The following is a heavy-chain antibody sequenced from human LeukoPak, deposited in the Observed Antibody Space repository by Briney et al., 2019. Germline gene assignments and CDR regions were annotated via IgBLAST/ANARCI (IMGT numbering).Heavy chain of an antibody. V-gene: IGHV4-61*01. CDR2: VYYTGST. CDR1: GGSVSSGSNY. J-gene: IGHJ6*03. CDR3: ATRGMYYYDNSGYKMGSYYYYYMDV. D-gene: IGHD3-22*01. Sequence: SETLSLTCSVSGGSVSSGSNYWSWIRQPPGKGLEWIGYVYYTGSTGSNPYLKSRVTISVDTSKNQFSLRLSSVTAADTAVYYCATRGMYYYDNSGYKMGSYYYYYMDVWGKGTTVTVSS.